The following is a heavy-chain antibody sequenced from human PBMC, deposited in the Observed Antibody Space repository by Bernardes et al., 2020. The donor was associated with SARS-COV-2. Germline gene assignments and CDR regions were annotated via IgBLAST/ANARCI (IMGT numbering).Heavy chain of an antibody. J-gene: IGHJ4*02. V-gene: IGHV1-18*01. Sequence: ASVKVSCKASGYTFTSYGISWVRQAPGQGLEWMGWISAYNGNTNYAQKLQGRVTMTTDTSTSTAYMELRSLRSDDTAVYYCAREQVYDYVWGSHHNFDYWGQGTLVTVSS. CDR1: GYTFTSYG. CDR3: AREQVYDYVWGSHHNFDY. D-gene: IGHD3-16*02. CDR2: ISAYNGNT.